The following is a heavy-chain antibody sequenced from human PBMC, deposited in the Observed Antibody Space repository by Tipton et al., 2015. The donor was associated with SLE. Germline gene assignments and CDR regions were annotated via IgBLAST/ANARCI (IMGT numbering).Heavy chain of an antibody. CDR2: ISGSGGST. D-gene: IGHD6-19*01. V-gene: IGHV3-23*01. Sequence: GSLRLSCAASGFTFSSYAMTWVRQAPGKGLEWVSGISGSGGSTYYADPVKGRFTISRDNTKKTLYLQMNSLRAEDTAVYYCARAVADWGWLVVYWGRGTQVTVSS. CDR1: GFTFSSYA. J-gene: IGHJ4*02. CDR3: ARAVADWGWLVVY.